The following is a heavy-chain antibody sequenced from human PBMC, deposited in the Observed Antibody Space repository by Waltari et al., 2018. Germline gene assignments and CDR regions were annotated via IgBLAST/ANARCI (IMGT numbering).Heavy chain of an antibody. CDR2: ISDDGQTS. V-gene: IGHV3-23*04. J-gene: IGHJ6*03. CDR3: AKGIRATATYFYMDV. D-gene: IGHD3-10*01. CDR1: GFTFSTYA. Sequence: LEESGGGLEQPGKSLRLSCSASGFTFSTYAMTWVRQAPGKGLELVSSISDDGQTSFYADSVKGRCIISRDNSKSTLFLHLNSLRGDDTARYYCAKGIRATATYFYMDVWGKGTTVTVSS.